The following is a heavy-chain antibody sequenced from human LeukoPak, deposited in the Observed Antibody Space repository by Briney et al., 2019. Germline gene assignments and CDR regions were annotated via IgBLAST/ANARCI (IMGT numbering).Heavy chain of an antibody. V-gene: IGHV3-43*02. J-gene: IGHJ4*02. CDR1: GFMFHDYA. CDR3: ARYSERCGWYDY. D-gene: IGHD6-19*01. CDR2: ISGDGGST. Sequence: GGSLRLSCAGPGFMFHDYAIHWLRQAPGKGLEWVSLISGDGGSTFYADSVKGRFTISRDNSKNSLYLQMNSLRSDDTALYYCARYSERCGWYDYWGQGTLVTVSS.